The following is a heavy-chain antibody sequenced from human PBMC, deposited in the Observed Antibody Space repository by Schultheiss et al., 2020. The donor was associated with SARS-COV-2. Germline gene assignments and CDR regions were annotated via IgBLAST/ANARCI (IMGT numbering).Heavy chain of an antibody. CDR1: GFTFSSYA. J-gene: IGHJ3*02. Sequence: GESLKISCAASGFTFSSYAMSWVRQAPGKGLEWVSAISGSGGSTYYADSVKGRFTISRDNSKNTLYLQMNSLRAEDTAVYYCAKEPSYYYDSSGYYFDAFDIWGQGTMVTVSS. CDR3: AKEPSYYYDSSGYYFDAFDI. V-gene: IGHV3-23*01. CDR2: ISGSGGST. D-gene: IGHD3-22*01.